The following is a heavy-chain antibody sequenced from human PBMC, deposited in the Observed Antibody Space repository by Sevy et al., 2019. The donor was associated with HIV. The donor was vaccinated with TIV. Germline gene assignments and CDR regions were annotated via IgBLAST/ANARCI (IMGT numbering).Heavy chain of an antibody. CDR1: GDTFSSYA. J-gene: IGHJ3*02. CDR2: IIPIFGTA. Sequence: ASVKVSCKASGDTFSSYAISWVRQAPGQGLEWMGGIIPIFGTANYAQKFQGRVTITADESTSTAYMELSSLRSEDTAVYDCARVRYYYDSSGYPDALDIWGQGTMVTVSS. V-gene: IGHV1-69*13. D-gene: IGHD3-22*01. CDR3: ARVRYYYDSSGYPDALDI.